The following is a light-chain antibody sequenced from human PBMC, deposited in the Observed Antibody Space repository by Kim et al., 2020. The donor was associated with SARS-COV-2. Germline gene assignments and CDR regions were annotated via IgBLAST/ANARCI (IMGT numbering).Light chain of an antibody. V-gene: IGLV2-14*03. Sequence: QSALTQPASVSGSPGQSITISCTGTSSDVGAYGFVSWYQQHPDKAPQLIIYYVFNRPSGVSNRFSGSKSGNTASLTISGLQAEDEADYYCSSYTTSTTVVFGGGTKVTVL. CDR3: SSYTTSTTVV. J-gene: IGLJ2*01. CDR1: SSDVGAYGF. CDR2: YVF.